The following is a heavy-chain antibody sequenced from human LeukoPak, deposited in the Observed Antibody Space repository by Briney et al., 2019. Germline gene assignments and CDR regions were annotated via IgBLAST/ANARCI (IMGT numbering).Heavy chain of an antibody. Sequence: GGSLRLSCAASGFTFSSYWMSWVRQAPGKGLEWVANIKQDGSEKYYVDSVKGRFTISRDNAKNSLYLQMNSLRAEDTAVCYCAPWLRWDAFDIWGQGTMVTVSS. V-gene: IGHV3-7*03. CDR1: GFTFSSYW. CDR2: IKQDGSEK. J-gene: IGHJ3*02. D-gene: IGHD5-12*01. CDR3: APWLRWDAFDI.